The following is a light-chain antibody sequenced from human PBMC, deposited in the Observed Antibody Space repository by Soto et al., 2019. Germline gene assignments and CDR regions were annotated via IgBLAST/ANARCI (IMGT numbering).Light chain of an antibody. Sequence: DIQMTQSPSSLSASVGDRVTIACRASQSISSSVNWYQQKAGKAPNLLIYTASNLESGVPSRFSGSGSGTDFTLTISSLQPEYSATYYCQQSYSTPTFGQGTKVDIK. V-gene: IGKV1-39*01. CDR1: QSISSS. CDR3: QQSYSTPT. J-gene: IGKJ1*01. CDR2: TAS.